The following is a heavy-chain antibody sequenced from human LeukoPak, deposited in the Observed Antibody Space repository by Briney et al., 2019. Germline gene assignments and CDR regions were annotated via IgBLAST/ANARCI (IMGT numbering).Heavy chain of an antibody. Sequence: SETLSLTCTLSGGSINNYYWSWIRQPPGKGLEWIGSIYYSGSTYYNPSLKSRVTISVDTSKNQFSLKLNSVTATDTAVYYCARHYGPWGQGTLVTVSS. J-gene: IGHJ4*02. CDR2: IYYSGST. V-gene: IGHV4-59*08. D-gene: IGHD3-10*01. CDR3: ARHYGP. CDR1: GGSINNYY.